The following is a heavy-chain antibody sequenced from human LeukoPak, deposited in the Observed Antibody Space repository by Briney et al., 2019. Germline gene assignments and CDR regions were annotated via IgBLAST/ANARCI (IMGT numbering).Heavy chain of an antibody. J-gene: IGHJ4*02. CDR2: ISSSGSTI. V-gene: IGHV3-48*03. CDR1: GFTFSSYE. CDR3: ARADRLGGEVYYFDY. D-gene: IGHD3-16*01. Sequence: GGSLRLSCAASGFTFSSYEMNWVRQAPGKGLEWVSYISSSGSTIYYADSVKGRFTISRDNAKNSLYLQMNSLRAEDTAVYYCARADRLGGEVYYFDYWGQGTLVTVSS.